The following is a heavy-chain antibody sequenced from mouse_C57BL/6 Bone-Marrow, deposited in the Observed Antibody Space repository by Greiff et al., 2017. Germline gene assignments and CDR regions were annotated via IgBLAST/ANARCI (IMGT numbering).Heavy chain of an antibody. D-gene: IGHD1-1*01. CDR1: GFNIKDYY. CDR3: ARSLIYYGTNY. CDR2: IDPEDGET. Sequence: EVQLQQSGAELVKPGASVKLSCTASGFNIKDYYIHWVKQRTEQGLEWIGRIDPEDGETKYAPKFQDKATITADTSSNTAYLQLSSLTSEDTAVYSCARSLIYYGTNYWGQGTTLTVSS. V-gene: IGHV14-2*01. J-gene: IGHJ2*01.